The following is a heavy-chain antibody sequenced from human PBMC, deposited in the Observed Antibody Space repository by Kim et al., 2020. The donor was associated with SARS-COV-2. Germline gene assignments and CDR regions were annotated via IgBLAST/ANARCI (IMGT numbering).Heavy chain of an antibody. J-gene: IGHJ4*02. CDR3: AREEIYGDYVYFDS. V-gene: IGHV3-21*01. Sequence: YADSVKGRFTISRDNAKNSLYLQMNSLRAEDTAVYYCAREEIYGDYVYFDSWGQGTLVTVSS. D-gene: IGHD4-17*01.